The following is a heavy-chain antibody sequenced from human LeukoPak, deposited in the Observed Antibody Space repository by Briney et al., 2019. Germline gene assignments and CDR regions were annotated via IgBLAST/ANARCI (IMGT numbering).Heavy chain of an antibody. Sequence: GGSLRLSCAASGFTFRSYSMNWVRQAPGKGLEWVSYISSSSSTIYYADSVKGRFTISRDNAKNSLYLQMNSLRAEDTAVYYCARDRHYDDYGGNPPAYWGQGTLVTVSS. CDR1: GFTFRSYS. J-gene: IGHJ4*02. CDR3: ARDRHYDDYGGNPPAY. V-gene: IGHV3-48*01. CDR2: ISSSSSTI. D-gene: IGHD4-23*01.